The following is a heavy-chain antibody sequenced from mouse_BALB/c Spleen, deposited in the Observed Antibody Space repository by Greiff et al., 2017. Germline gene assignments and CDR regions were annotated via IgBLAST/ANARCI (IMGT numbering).Heavy chain of an antibody. CDR3: ARTYRYGGCFDY. J-gene: IGHJ2*01. V-gene: IGHV5-17*02. CDR2: ISSGSSTI. D-gene: IGHD2-14*01. Sequence: DVQLQESGGGLVQPGGSRKLSCAASGFTFSSFGMHWVRQAPEKGLEWVAYISSGSSTIYYADTVKGRFTISRDNPKNTLFLQMTSLRSEDTAMYYCARTYRYGGCFDYWGQGTTLTVSS. CDR1: GFTFSSFG.